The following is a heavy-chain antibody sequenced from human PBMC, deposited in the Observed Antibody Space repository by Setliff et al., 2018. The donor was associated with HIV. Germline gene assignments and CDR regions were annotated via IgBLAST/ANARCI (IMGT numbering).Heavy chain of an antibody. CDR1: GGSISSHY. J-gene: IGHJ6*03. D-gene: IGHD3-3*01. Sequence: SETLSLTCTVSGGSISSHYWSWIRQPPGKGLEWIGHIYTSGSANYNPSLKSRVTMSVGTSKNQFSLKLSSVTAADTAVYYCARCYYNFWSGYPLDYMDVWGKGTTVTVSS. CDR3: ARCYYNFWSGYPLDYMDV. CDR2: IYTSGSA. V-gene: IGHV4-4*08.